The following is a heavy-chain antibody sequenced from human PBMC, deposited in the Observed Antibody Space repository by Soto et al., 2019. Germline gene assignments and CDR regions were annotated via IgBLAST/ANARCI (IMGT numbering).Heavy chain of an antibody. CDR1: GFTFSDYW. D-gene: IGHD6-13*01. CDR2: IKQDGSEK. CDR3: ARDGVAPGLYFDC. V-gene: IGHV3-7*05. J-gene: IGHJ4*02. Sequence: VQLVESGGGLVQPGGSLILSCTASGFTFSDYWMNWVRQAPGKGLEWVASIKQDGSEKMYVDSVKDRFTISRDNADNSLYLQMASLRGEDTAVYYCARDGVAPGLYFDCWGQGALVTVSS.